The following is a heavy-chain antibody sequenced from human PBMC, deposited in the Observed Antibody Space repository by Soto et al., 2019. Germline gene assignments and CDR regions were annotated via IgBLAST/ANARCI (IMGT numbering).Heavy chain of an antibody. J-gene: IGHJ5*02. Sequence: QVQLVQSGAEVKKPGASVKVSCKASGYTFTSSDINWVRQATGQGLEWLGWMNPNSGNTGYAQKFQGRITLTRSTTINTDYWNLSSLSSDDSAVYYCARGAAPWGQGTLVTVSS. V-gene: IGHV1-8*01. CDR3: ARGAAP. CDR1: GYTFTSSD. CDR2: MNPNSGNT.